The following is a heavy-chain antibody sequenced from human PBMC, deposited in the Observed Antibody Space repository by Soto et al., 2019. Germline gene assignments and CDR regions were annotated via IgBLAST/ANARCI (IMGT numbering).Heavy chain of an antibody. D-gene: IGHD4-17*01. CDR1: GVSISSGGYS. Sequence: SETMSLTWAVSGVSISSGGYSWSWTRQPPGRGLEWIGYIYHSGSTYYNPSLKSRVTISVDRSKNQFSLKLTSVTAADTAVFYWASMSPTVFLAFDIWGQGTMVTVS. J-gene: IGHJ3*02. CDR3: ASMSPTVFLAFDI. CDR2: IYHSGST. V-gene: IGHV4-30-2*01.